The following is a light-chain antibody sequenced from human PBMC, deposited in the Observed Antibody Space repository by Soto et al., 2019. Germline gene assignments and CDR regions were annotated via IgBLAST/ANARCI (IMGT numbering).Light chain of an antibody. V-gene: IGLV2-14*01. CDR2: AVY. CDR1: SSDVGGFNY. Sequence: QSVLTQPASVSGSPGQSITISCTGTSSDVGGFNYVSWYQQHPGKAPKLLIFAVYSRPSGISNRFSGSKSGNTASLTISGLQAEDEADYYCSSYTTSSSYVFGAGTKVTVL. J-gene: IGLJ1*01. CDR3: SSYTTSSSYV.